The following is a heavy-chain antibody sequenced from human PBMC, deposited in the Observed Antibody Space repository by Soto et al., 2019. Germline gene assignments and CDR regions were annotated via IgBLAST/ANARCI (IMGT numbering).Heavy chain of an antibody. V-gene: IGHV3-74*01. CDR1: GFTFGTYW. Sequence: GESLKISCAVSGFTFGTYWMHWVRQVPGKGLVWVARISSDGSGTSYADSVKGRFTISGDNAKNTLFLQMNSLGADDSALYYCSRGERSHFDSWGPGTLVTVSS. J-gene: IGHJ4*02. D-gene: IGHD6-25*01. CDR2: ISSDGSGT. CDR3: SRGERSHFDS.